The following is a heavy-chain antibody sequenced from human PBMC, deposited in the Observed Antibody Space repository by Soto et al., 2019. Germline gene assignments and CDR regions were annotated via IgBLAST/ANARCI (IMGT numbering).Heavy chain of an antibody. CDR1: GFTFDDYA. V-gene: IGHV3-9*01. J-gene: IGHJ6*03. Sequence: EVQLVESGGGLVQPGRSLRLSCAASGFTFDDYAMRWVRQAPGKGLEWVSGISWNSGSIGYADSVKGRFTISRDNAKNSLYLQMNSLRAEDKALYYCAKDALGYRHYYYMDVWGKGTKVTVAS. CDR2: ISWNSGSI. D-gene: IGHD1-1*01. CDR3: AKDALGYRHYYYMDV.